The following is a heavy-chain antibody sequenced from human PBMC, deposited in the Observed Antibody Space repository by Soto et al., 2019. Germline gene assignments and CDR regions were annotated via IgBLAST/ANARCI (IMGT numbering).Heavy chain of an antibody. CDR2: IYYSGSS. CDR3: ARARVVTVGGMDV. D-gene: IGHD3-3*01. CDR1: GGSISNADYY. Sequence: QVQLQESGPGLVKPSQTLSLTCTVSGGSISNADYYWSWVRQPPGKGLEWIGYIYYSGSSFFNPSLKSRVTMSKDTSKNQFSLRLTSVTAADTAVYYCARARVVTVGGMDVWGRGTTVTVSS. V-gene: IGHV4-30-4*01. J-gene: IGHJ6*02.